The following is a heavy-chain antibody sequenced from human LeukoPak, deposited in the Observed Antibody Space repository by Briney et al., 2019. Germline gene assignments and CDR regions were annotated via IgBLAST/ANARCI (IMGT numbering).Heavy chain of an antibody. V-gene: IGHV4-34*01. CDR2: INHSGST. CDR1: GGSFSGYY. J-gene: IGHJ4*02. Sequence: PSETLSLTCAVYGGSFSGYYWSWIRQPPGKGLEWIWEINHSGSTNYNPSLKRRVTLSVDAFKNQFSLKLSSVTAADTAVYYCARARITIFGVVKAPDYWGQGTLVTVSS. CDR3: ARARITIFGVVKAPDY. D-gene: IGHD3-3*01.